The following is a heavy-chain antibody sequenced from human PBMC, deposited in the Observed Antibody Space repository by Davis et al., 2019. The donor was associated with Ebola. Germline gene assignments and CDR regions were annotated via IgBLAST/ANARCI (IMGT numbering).Heavy chain of an antibody. Sequence: PGGSLRLSCIVSGFTFSDSWMNWVRQAPGKGLEWVASITPDGSQKWYEESEKGRFTISRDNSTSSVFLQMNSLRGDDTAMYYCARDGIRVDTVAVPAALDSWGQGTLVTVSS. V-gene: IGHV3-7*03. D-gene: IGHD2-2*03. CDR1: GFTFSDSW. CDR2: ITPDGSQK. CDR3: ARDGIRVDTVAVPAALDS. J-gene: IGHJ4*02.